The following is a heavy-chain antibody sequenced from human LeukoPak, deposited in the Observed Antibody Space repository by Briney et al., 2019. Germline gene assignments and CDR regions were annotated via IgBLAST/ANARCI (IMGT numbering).Heavy chain of an antibody. V-gene: IGHV4-39*01. D-gene: IGHD3-22*01. Sequence: SETLSLTCTVSGGSISSSSYYWGWIRQPPGKGLEWLGSIYYSGSTYYNPSLKSRVTISVDTSKNQFSLKLSSVTAADTAVYYCARPSGYDSSGYSYYFDYWGQGTLVAVSS. CDR3: ARPSGYDSSGYSYYFDY. CDR2: IYYSGST. J-gene: IGHJ4*02. CDR1: GGSISSSSYY.